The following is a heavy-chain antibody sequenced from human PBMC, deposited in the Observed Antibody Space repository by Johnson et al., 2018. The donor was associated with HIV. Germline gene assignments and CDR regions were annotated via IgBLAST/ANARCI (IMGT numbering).Heavy chain of an antibody. D-gene: IGHD2-15*01. CDR3: ARVLIVVVLAAEIDAFDI. CDR2: IKQDGREK. J-gene: IGHJ3*02. V-gene: IGHV3-7*03. Sequence: VQLVESGGGVVQPGRSLRLSCAASGFTFSSYAMHWVRQAPGKGLEWVANIKQDGREKYYVDSVKGRFTISRDNAKNSLYLQMNSLRAEDPALYYCARVLIVVVLAAEIDAFDIWGQGTMVTVSS. CDR1: GFTFSSYA.